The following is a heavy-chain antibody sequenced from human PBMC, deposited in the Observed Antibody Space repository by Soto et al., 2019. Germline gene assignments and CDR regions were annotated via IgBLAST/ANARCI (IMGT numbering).Heavy chain of an antibody. CDR3: ARTSAAGKYYYGMDV. J-gene: IGHJ6*02. V-gene: IGHV5-51*01. D-gene: IGHD6-13*01. CDR2: IYPGDSDT. CDR1: GYSFTSYW. Sequence: GESLKISCKGSGYSFTSYWIGWVRQMPGKGLEWMGIIYPGDSDTRYSPSFQGQVTISADKSISTAYPQWSSLKASDTAMYYCARTSAAGKYYYGMDVWGQGTTVTVSS.